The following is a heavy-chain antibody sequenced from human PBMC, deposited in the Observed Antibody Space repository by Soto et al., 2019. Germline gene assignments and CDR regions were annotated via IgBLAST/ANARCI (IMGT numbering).Heavy chain of an antibody. J-gene: IGHJ4*02. Sequence: SETLSLTCIVSGDSINNYHWNWIRQSPGKELEWIGYVSFRGRTSYNPSLKSRVTILVDTSKNQFSLKLSSVTAADTAVYYCARDREMYYYESSGYYAHWGQGILVT. D-gene: IGHD3-22*01. V-gene: IGHV4-59*01. CDR2: VSFRGRT. CDR1: GDSINNYH. CDR3: ARDREMYYYESSGYYAH.